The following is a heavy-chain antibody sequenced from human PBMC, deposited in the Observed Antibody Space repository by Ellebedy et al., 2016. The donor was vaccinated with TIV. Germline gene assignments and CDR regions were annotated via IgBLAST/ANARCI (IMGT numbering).Heavy chain of an antibody. D-gene: IGHD6-13*01. CDR2: VYYSGTT. Sequence: MPGRSLRLSCIVSGGSISSYYWNWVRQPPGKGLEWIGYVYYSGTTSYNPSLKSRVTISVDTSKNQFSLKLSSVTAADTAVYYCASDSSWYGYFDLWGRGSLVTVSS. V-gene: IGHV4-59*01. CDR1: GGSISSYY. CDR3: ASDSSWYGYFDL. J-gene: IGHJ2*01.